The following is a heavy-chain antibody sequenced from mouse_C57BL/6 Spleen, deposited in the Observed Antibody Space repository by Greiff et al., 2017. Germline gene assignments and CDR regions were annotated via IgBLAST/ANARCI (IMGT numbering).Heavy chain of an antibody. J-gene: IGHJ1*03. CDR2: IYPGSGST. CDR1: GYTFTSYW. CDR3: AIHYYSSSHWYFDV. Sequence: VQLQQPGAELVKPGASVKMSCKASGYTFTSYWITWVKQRPGQGLEWIGDIYPGSGSTNYNEKFKSKATLTVDTSSSTAYMQLSSLTSEDSAVYYCAIHYYSSSHWYFDVWGTGTTVTVSS. D-gene: IGHD1-1*01. V-gene: IGHV1-55*01.